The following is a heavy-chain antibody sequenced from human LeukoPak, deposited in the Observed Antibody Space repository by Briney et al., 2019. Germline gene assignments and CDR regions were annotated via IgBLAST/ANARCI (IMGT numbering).Heavy chain of an antibody. V-gene: IGHV3-11*04. D-gene: IGHD6-6*01. CDR2: ISHTGTTM. CDR1: GFTFSDHY. CDR3: VNTARLADY. Sequence: PGGSLRLSCAASGFTFSDHYMSWIRQAPGKGLEWVSYISHTGTTMYYADSVKGRFTLSRDNARNSLYLQMNNLRVEDTAVYYCVNTARLADYWGQGTLVTVSS. J-gene: IGHJ4*02.